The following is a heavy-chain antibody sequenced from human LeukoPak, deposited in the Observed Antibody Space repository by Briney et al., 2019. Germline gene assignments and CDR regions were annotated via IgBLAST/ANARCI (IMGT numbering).Heavy chain of an antibody. J-gene: IGHJ4*02. CDR3: ARDPTGITCGGVIVRRYYFDY. CDR2: INHSGST. V-gene: IGHV4-34*01. CDR1: GGSFSGYY. Sequence: PSETLSLTCAVYGGSFSGYYWSWIRQPPGKGLEWIGEINHSGSTNYNPSLKSRVTISVDTSKNQFSLKLSSVTAADTAVYYCARDPTGITCGGVIVRRYYFDYWGQGTLVTVSS. D-gene: IGHD3-16*02.